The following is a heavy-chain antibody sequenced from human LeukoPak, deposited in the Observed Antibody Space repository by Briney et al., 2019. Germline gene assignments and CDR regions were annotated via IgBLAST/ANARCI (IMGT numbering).Heavy chain of an antibody. CDR1: GYTFTGYY. J-gene: IGHJ4*02. CDR3: AREDDSSGYYFDY. V-gene: IGHV1-18*04. CDR2: ISAYNGKT. Sequence: ASVKVSCKASGYTFTGYYMHWVRQAPGQGLEWMGWISAYNGKTNFAQKFQGRVTMTTDTSTSTAYMELRSLRSDDTAVYYCAREDDSSGYYFDYWGQGTLVTVSS. D-gene: IGHD3-22*01.